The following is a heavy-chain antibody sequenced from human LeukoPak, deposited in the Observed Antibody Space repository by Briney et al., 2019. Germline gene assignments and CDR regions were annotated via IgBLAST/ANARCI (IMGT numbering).Heavy chain of an antibody. CDR1: GFTFSDYY. CDR2: ISGRRSRGDTI. Sequence: PGESLRLSCAASGFTFSDYYMSWIRQAPGKGLEWVSYISGRRSRGDTIFYADSVKGRFTISRDNSKNTLYLQMNSLRVEDTAVYYCAKQVWYSSSWYSDYWGQGTLVTVSS. CDR3: AKQVWYSSSWYSDY. J-gene: IGHJ4*02. V-gene: IGHV3-11*01. D-gene: IGHD6-13*01.